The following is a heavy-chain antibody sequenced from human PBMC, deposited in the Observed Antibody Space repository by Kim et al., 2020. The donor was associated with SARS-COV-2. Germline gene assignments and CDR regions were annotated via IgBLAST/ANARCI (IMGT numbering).Heavy chain of an antibody. D-gene: IGHD6-13*01. CDR2: IYYSGST. V-gene: IGHV4-39*01. CDR1: GGSISSSSYY. CDR3: ARRGLPEGGIAAADYISGGFDS. Sequence: SETLSLTCTVSGGSISSSSYYWGWIRQPPGKGLEWIGSIYYSGSTYYNPSLKSRVTISVDTSKNQFSLKLSSVTAADTAVYYCARRGLPEGGIAAADYISGGFDSWGQGTLVTVSS. J-gene: IGHJ4*02.